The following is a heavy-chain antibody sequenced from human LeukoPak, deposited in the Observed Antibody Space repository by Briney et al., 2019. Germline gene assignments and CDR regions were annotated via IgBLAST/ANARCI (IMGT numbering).Heavy chain of an antibody. V-gene: IGHV3-7*04. J-gene: IGHJ4*02. CDR1: GFTFSSYW. CDR3: TRAVTSSRANDY. Sequence: PGGSLRLSCGASGFTFSSYWMSWVRQAPGKGLEWVANIRQEGNEKYYVDSVKGRFTISRDNAMNSLYLAMNSLRAEDTAIYYCTRAVTSSRANDYWGQGTLVAVSS. D-gene: IGHD2-2*01. CDR2: IRQEGNEK.